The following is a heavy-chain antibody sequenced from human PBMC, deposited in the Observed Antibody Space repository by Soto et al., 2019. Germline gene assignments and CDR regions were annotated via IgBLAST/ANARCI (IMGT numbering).Heavy chain of an antibody. V-gene: IGHV4-31*03. CDR2: IYYSGST. Sequence: QVQLQESGPGLVKPSQTLSLTCTVSGGSISSGGYYWSWIRQHPGKGLEWIGYIYYSGSTYYNPSLKSRVTISVDTSKNQFSLKRSSVTAADTAVYYCARDRREPYYFDYWGQGPLLTVSS. D-gene: IGHD6-6*01. J-gene: IGHJ4*02. CDR1: GGSISSGGYY. CDR3: ARDRREPYYFDY.